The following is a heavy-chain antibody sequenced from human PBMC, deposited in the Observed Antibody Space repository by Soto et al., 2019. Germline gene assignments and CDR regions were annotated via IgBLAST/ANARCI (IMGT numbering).Heavy chain of an antibody. CDR3: AKVRQRFLDILTGATNFDS. V-gene: IGHV3-23*01. J-gene: IGHJ4*02. CDR2: ISSDGDLR. D-gene: IGHD3-9*01. CDR1: GFTFNNFA. Sequence: EVHLLGSGGDLVKPGGSRRLSCEVSGFTFNNFAMSWVRQSPGKGLEWVSTISSDGDLRHYAESVKGQFTISRDNSKSSLFLQMTSLRAEDTALYYCAKVRQRFLDILTGATNFDSWGQGTLVTVSS.